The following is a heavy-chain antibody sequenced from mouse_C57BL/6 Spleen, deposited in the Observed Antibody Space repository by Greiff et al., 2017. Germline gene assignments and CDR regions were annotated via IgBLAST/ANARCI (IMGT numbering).Heavy chain of an antibody. V-gene: IGHV5-4*01. D-gene: IGHD2-1*01. CDR1: GFTFSSYA. CDR2: ISDGGSYT. CDR3: AREGGKSGMDD. J-gene: IGHJ4*01. Sequence: EVMLVESGGGLVKPGGSLKLSCAASGFTFSSYAMSWVRQTPEKRLEWVATISDGGSYTYYPDNVKGRFTISRDNAKNNLYLQMSHLKSEDTAMYYCAREGGKSGMDDWGQGTSVTVSS.